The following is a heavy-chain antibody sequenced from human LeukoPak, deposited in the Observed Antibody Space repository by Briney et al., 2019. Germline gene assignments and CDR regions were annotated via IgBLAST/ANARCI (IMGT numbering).Heavy chain of an antibody. CDR3: ARVSYITMIVVVMDYGMDV. D-gene: IGHD3-22*01. CDR2: INHSGST. CDR1: GGSFSGYY. J-gene: IGHJ6*02. Sequence: RASETLSLTCAVYGGSFSGYYWSWIRQPPGKGLEWIGEINHSGSTNYNPSLKSRVTISVDTSKNQFSLKLSSVTAADTAVYYCARVSYITMIVVVMDYGMDVWGQGTTVTVSS. V-gene: IGHV4-34*01.